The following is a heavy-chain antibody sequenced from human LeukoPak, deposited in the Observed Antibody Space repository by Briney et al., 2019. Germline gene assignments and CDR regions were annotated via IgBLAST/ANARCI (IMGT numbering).Heavy chain of an antibody. Sequence: SETLSLTCTVSGGSISSSSYYWGWIRQPPGKGLEWIGRIYYSGSTYYNPSLKSRVTISVDTSKNQFSLKLSSVTAADTAVYYCARAMEDFLLDPWGQGTLVTVSS. CDR2: IYYSGST. J-gene: IGHJ5*02. V-gene: IGHV4-39*07. D-gene: IGHD3-3*01. CDR3: ARAMEDFLLDP. CDR1: GGSISSSSYY.